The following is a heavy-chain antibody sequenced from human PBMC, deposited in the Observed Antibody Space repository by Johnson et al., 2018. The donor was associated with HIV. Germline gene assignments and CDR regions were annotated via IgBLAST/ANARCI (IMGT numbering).Heavy chain of an antibody. CDR2: ISGSGGST. Sequence: VQLVESGGGVVQPGRSLRLSCAAFGFTFSNYGVHWVRQAPGKGLEWVSAISGSGGSTYYADSVKGRFTISRDNAKNSLFLQMNSLRAEDTAVYYCAKVGSGYSSSSWGQGTMVTVSS. D-gene: IGHD6-13*01. J-gene: IGHJ3*01. V-gene: IGHV3-23*04. CDR3: AKVGSGYSSSS. CDR1: GFTFSNYG.